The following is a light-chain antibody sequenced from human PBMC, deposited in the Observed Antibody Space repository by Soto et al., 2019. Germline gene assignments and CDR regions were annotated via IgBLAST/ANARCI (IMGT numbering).Light chain of an antibody. CDR1: SSNIGAGYD. J-gene: IGLJ2*01. V-gene: IGLV1-40*01. Sequence: QSVLTRPPSVSGAPGQKVIISCTGSSSNIGAGYDVHWYQQLPGTAPKLLIYGNSNRPSGVPDRLSGSKSGTSASLAITGLQVEDEADYYCQSYDSSLSAAVFGGGTKLTVL. CDR2: GNS. CDR3: QSYDSSLSAAV.